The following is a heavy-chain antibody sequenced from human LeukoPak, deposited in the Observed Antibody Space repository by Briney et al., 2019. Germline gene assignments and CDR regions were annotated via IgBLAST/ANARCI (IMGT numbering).Heavy chain of an antibody. V-gene: IGHV3-48*02. Sequence: AGGSLRLSCAASGFTFSSYSMNWDRQAPGKGLEWVSFVSSRSSTIYCADSVKGRFTISRDNAKDSLSLQMNSLRDEDTAVYYCARLRDTSIAHSYYGLDVWGQGTTVTVSS. CDR2: VSSRSSTI. CDR3: ARLRDTSIAHSYYGLDV. J-gene: IGHJ6*02. CDR1: GFTFSSYS. D-gene: IGHD5-18*01.